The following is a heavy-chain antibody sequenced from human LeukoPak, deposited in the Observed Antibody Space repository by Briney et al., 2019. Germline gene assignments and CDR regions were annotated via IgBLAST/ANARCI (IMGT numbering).Heavy chain of an antibody. CDR3: ARHWRGVIRRDSNWFDP. J-gene: IGHJ5*02. V-gene: IGHV4-34*01. D-gene: IGHD3-10*01. Sequence: SETLSLTCAVYGGSFSGYYWSWIRQPPGKGLEWIGEINHSGSTNYNPSLKSRVTISVDTSKNQFSLKLSSVTAADTAVYYCARHWRGVIRRDSNWFDPWGQGTLVTVSS. CDR1: GGSFSGYY. CDR2: INHSGST.